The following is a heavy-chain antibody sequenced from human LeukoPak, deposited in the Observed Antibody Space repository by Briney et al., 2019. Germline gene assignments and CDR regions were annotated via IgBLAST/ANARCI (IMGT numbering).Heavy chain of an antibody. D-gene: IGHD6-19*01. CDR3: ANAGPGYSSGSNYYYGMDV. J-gene: IGHJ6*02. CDR2: ISGSGGTT. CDR1: GFIFSTYG. Sequence: GGSLRLSCAASGFIFSTYGMRWVRQAPGKGLEWVSSISGSGGTTLYADSVKGRFTISRDNSKNTLYLQMNSLRAEDTAAYYCANAGPGYSSGSNYYYGMDVWGQGTTVTVSS. V-gene: IGHV3-23*01.